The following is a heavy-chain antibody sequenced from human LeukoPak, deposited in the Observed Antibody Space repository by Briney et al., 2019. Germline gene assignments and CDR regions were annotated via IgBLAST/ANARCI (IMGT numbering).Heavy chain of an antibody. CDR1: GFTFSSYG. V-gene: IGHV3-30*18. CDR3: AKDYYDSSGALFDY. D-gene: IGHD3-22*01. CDR2: ISYDGSNK. J-gene: IGHJ4*02. Sequence: TGGSLRLSCAASGFTFSSYGMHWVRQAPGKGLEWVAVISYDGSNKYYADSVKGRFTISRDNSKNTLYLQMNSLRAEDTAVYYCAKDYYDSSGALFDYWGQGTLVTVSS.